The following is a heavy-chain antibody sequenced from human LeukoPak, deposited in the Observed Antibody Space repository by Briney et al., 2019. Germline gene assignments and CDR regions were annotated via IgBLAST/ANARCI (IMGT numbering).Heavy chain of an antibody. Sequence: ASVKVSCKASGYTFTTYYIHWVRQAPGQGLEWMGIINPSGGGTSYAQKFQGRVTVTMDTSTSTVYMEVSSLRSEDTAVYYCARDRSGSYYGFDCWGQGTLGTVSS. CDR2: INPSGGGT. CDR3: ARDRSGSYYGFDC. J-gene: IGHJ4*02. CDR1: GYTFTTYY. V-gene: IGHV1-46*01. D-gene: IGHD1-26*01.